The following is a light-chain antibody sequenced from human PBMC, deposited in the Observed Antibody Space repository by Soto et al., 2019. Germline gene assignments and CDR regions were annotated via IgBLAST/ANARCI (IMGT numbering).Light chain of an antibody. Sequence: DIQLTQSPSFLSASVGDRVTITCRASQGISSYLAWYQQKAGKAPKLLIYAASTMQSGVPSRFSGSGSGTEFTLTISCLKPEDFATYYCQQLNYYPLTFGGGTKVEIK. J-gene: IGKJ4*01. CDR1: QGISSY. CDR2: AAS. V-gene: IGKV1-9*01. CDR3: QQLNYYPLT.